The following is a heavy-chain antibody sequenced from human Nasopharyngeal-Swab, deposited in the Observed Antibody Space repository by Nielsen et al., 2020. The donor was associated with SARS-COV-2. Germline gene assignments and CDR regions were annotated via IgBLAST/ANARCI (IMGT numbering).Heavy chain of an antibody. Sequence: WIRQPPGKGLEWIGEINHSGIANYNPSLKSRVTIFIDTSKNQFSLRLTSVTAADAAVYYCARVGFDYWGQGTLVTVSS. V-gene: IGHV4-34*01. J-gene: IGHJ4*02. CDR3: ARVGFDY. CDR2: INHSGIA.